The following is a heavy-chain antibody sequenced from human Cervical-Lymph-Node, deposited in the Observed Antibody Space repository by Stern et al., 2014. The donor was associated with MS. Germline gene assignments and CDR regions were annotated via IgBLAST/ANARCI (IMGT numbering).Heavy chain of an antibody. CDR3: ATDGL. J-gene: IGHJ4*02. V-gene: IGHV3-15*01. CDR2: LKSKKDGGTT. Sequence: EVQLVESGVGLVKPGGSIRLSCAASGYKVSADWMSWVRQAPGQGMEWVGILKSKKDGGTTDYAAPVRGRFAISRDDSINTVFLQMESLETEDTAVYYCATDGLWGQGTLVTVSS. CDR1: GYKVSADW.